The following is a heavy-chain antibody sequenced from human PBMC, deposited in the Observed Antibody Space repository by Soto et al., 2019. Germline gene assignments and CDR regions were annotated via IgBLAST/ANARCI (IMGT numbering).Heavy chain of an antibody. CDR2: IRSKANSYAT. D-gene: IGHD2-15*01. V-gene: IGHV3-73*01. CDR3: TRQTPFSGDRPKFDY. CDR1: GFTFSGSA. Sequence: EVQLVESGGGLVQPGGSLKLSCAASGFTFSGSAMYWVRQASRKGLEWVGRIRSKANSYATAYAASVNGRFIISRDDSKNTAYLQMDSLKTEDTAVYYCTRQTPFSGDRPKFDYWGQGTLVTVSS. J-gene: IGHJ4*02.